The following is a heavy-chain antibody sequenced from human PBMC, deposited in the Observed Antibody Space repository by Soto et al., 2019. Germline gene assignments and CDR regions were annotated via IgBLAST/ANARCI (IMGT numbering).Heavy chain of an antibody. D-gene: IGHD2-21*02. Sequence: SETLSLTCSVSGGSISSGDYYWSWIRQPPGKGLEWIGYIYYTGSTYYNPSLKSRLSLSVDTSKNQFSLRLSSVTAADKAVYYCARDRDAGGNSVYFDYWGQGILVTVSS. V-gene: IGHV4-30-4*01. CDR1: GGSISSGDYY. CDR3: ARDRDAGGNSVYFDY. J-gene: IGHJ4*02. CDR2: IYYTGST.